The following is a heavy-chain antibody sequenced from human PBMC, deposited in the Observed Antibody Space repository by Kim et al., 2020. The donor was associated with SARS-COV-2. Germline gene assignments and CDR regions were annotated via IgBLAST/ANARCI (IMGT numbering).Heavy chain of an antibody. Sequence: GGSLRLSCAASGFTFSSYAMSWVRQAPGKGLEWVSAISGSGGSTYYADSVKGRFTISRDNSKNTLYLQMNSLRAEDTAVYYCAKDMLMYNWNYYFDYWGQGTLVTVSS. D-gene: IGHD1-7*01. J-gene: IGHJ4*02. V-gene: IGHV3-23*01. CDR2: ISGSGGST. CDR3: AKDMLMYNWNYYFDY. CDR1: GFTFSSYA.